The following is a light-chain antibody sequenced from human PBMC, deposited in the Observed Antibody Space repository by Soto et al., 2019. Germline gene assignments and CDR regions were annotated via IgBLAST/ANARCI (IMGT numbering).Light chain of an antibody. CDR1: QNIDRW. Sequence: DIQMTQAPSTLSTSVGDRATITCLDTQNIDRWLAWYQQKPGKAPKLLIYEASSLEGGVPSRFSGSGSGTEFTLTVSGLQAEDFATYWCQQYKSGSTFGQGTKLDFK. CDR3: QQYKSGST. J-gene: IGKJ1*01. V-gene: IGKV1-5*01. CDR2: EAS.